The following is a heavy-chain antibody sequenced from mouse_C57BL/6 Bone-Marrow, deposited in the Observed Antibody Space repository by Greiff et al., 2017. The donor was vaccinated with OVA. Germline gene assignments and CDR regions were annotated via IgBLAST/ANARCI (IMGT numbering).Heavy chain of an antibody. CDR3: ARGGIYYGNYDFFYAMDY. CDR2: IHPNSGST. V-gene: IGHV1-64*01. J-gene: IGHJ4*01. Sequence: SGAELVKPGASVKLSCKASGYTFTSYWMHWVKQRPGQGLEWIGMIHPNSGSTNYNEKFKSKATLTVDKSSSTAYMQLSSLTSEDSAVYYCARGGIYYGNYDFFYAMDYWGQGTSVTVSS. D-gene: IGHD2-1*01. CDR1: GYTFTSYW.